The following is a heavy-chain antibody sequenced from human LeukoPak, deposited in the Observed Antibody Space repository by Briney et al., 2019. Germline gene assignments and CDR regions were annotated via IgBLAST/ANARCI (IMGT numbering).Heavy chain of an antibody. D-gene: IGHD6-19*01. CDR1: GYTFTGYY. V-gene: IGHV1-2*02. CDR3: ARVHSSGPTIHFDY. J-gene: IGHJ4*02. CDR2: INPNSGGT. Sequence: SVKVSCKPSGYTFTGYYMHWVQQAPGQGPEWMGWINPNSGGTNYAQKFRGRVTMTRDTSISTVYMELSRLRSDDTAVYYCARVHSSGPTIHFDYWGQGTLVTVSS.